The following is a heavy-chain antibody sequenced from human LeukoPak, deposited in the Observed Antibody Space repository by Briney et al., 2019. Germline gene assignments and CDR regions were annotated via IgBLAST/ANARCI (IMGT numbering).Heavy chain of an antibody. D-gene: IGHD6-13*01. CDR1: GDTFSSYA. CDR2: IIPIFGTA. Sequence: ASVKVSCKASGDTFSSYAISWVGQAPGQGLEWMGGIIPIFGTANYAQKFQGRVTITTDESTSTAYMELSSLRSEDTAVYYCARYGYSSSWYTYYFDYWGQGTLVTVSS. CDR3: ARYGYSSSWYTYYFDY. J-gene: IGHJ4*02. V-gene: IGHV1-69*05.